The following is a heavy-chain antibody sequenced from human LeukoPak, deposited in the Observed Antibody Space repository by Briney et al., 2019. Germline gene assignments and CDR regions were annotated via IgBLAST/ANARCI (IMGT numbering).Heavy chain of an antibody. D-gene: IGHD6-19*01. CDR1: GFTFDDYA. CDR3: AKVGGGWHHPHFDY. J-gene: IGHJ4*02. V-gene: IGHV3-9*01. Sequence: PGGSLRLSCAASGFTFDDYAMHWVRQAPGKGLEWVSGISGNSGSIGYADSVKGRFTISRDNAKDSLYLQMNSLRAEDTALYYCAKVGGGWHHPHFDYWGQGTLVTVSS. CDR2: ISGNSGSI.